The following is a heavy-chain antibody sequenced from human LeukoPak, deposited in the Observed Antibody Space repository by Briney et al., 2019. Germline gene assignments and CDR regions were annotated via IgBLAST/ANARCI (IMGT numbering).Heavy chain of an antibody. CDR2: ISGSGGST. CDR1: GFTFSSYA. J-gene: IGHJ4*02. Sequence: TGGPLRLSCAAPGFTFSSYAMSWVRQAPGKGLECVLAISGSGGSTYYADSVKGRFTISRDNSKNTLYLQMNSLRAEDTAVYHCAKQINQIVATITDYWGQGTLVTVSS. D-gene: IGHD5-12*01. V-gene: IGHV3-23*01. CDR3: AKQINQIVATITDY.